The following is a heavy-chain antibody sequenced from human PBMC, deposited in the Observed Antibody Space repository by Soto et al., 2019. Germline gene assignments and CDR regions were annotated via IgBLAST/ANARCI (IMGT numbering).Heavy chain of an antibody. Sequence: QVQLVESGGGVVQPGRSLRLSCAASGFTFSSYGMHWVRQAPGKGLEWVAVISYDGSNKYYADSVKGRFTISRDNSKNTLYLQMNSLRAEDTAVYYCAKEPILVYYYYGMDVWGQGTTVTVSS. D-gene: IGHD2-15*01. CDR2: ISYDGSNK. CDR1: GFTFSSYG. V-gene: IGHV3-30*18. J-gene: IGHJ6*02. CDR3: AKEPILVYYYYGMDV.